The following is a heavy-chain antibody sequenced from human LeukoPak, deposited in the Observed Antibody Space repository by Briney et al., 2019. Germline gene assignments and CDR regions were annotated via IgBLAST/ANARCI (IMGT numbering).Heavy chain of an antibody. CDR1: GFTFSSYG. D-gene: IGHD5-18*01. CDR3: AKDRRDTTMAPYYYYYIDV. Sequence: GGSLRLSCAASGFTFSSYGIQWVRQAPGKGLEWLAVVSYDGSDKYYADSVKGRFTISRDNSKNTLYLQMNSLRAEDTAVYYCAKDRRDTTMAPYYYYYIDVWGKGTTVTVAS. CDR2: VSYDGSDK. J-gene: IGHJ6*03. V-gene: IGHV3-30*18.